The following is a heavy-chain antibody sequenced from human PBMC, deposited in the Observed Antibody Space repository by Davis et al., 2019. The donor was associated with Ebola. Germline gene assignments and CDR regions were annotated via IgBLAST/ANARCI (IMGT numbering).Heavy chain of an antibody. D-gene: IGHD1-26*01. CDR2: IYYSGST. J-gene: IGHJ4*02. CDR1: GGSISSYY. CDR3: ARVRPNYSGSSQFDY. V-gene: IGHV4-59*01. Sequence: SETLSLTCTVSGGSISSYYWSWIRQPPGKGLEWIGYIYYSGSTNYNPSLKSRVTISVDTSKNQFSLKLSSVTAADTAVYYCARVRPNYSGSSQFDYWGQGTLVTVSS.